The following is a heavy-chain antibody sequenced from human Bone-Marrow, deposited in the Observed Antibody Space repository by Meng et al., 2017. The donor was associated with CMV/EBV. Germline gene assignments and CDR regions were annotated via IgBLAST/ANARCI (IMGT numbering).Heavy chain of an antibody. Sequence: ASVKVSCKASGYTFTGYYMHWVRQAPGQGLEWMGWINPNSGGTNYAQKFQGRVTISRDNAKNSLYLQMNSLRAEDTAVYYCARVALRGHSGYDYGGDYFDYWGQGTLVTVSS. CDR1: GYTFTGYY. CDR3: ARVALRGHSGYDYGGDYFDY. J-gene: IGHJ4*02. V-gene: IGHV1-2*02. D-gene: IGHD5-12*01. CDR2: INPNSGGT.